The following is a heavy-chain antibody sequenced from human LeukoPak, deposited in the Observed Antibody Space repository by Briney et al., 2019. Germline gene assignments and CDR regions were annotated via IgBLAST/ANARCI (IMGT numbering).Heavy chain of an antibody. D-gene: IGHD3-10*01. Sequence: SETLSLTCTVSGGSISSGGYSWSWIRQHPGKGLERIGYIYYSGSTYYNPSLKSRVTISVDTSKNQFSLKLSSVTAADTAVYYCARDPYGSGYFDYWGQGTLVTVSS. V-gene: IGHV4-31*03. CDR3: ARDPYGSGYFDY. J-gene: IGHJ4*02. CDR2: IYYSGST. CDR1: GGSISSGGYS.